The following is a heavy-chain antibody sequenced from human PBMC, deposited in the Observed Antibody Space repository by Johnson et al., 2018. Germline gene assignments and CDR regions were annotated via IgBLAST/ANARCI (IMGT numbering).Heavy chain of an antibody. CDR3: ATGIAVAGAEYSHH. D-gene: IGHD6-19*01. V-gene: IGHV4-59*01. J-gene: IGHJ1*01. CDR2: IYYNGGT. CDR1: GDSISSYY. Sequence: QVQLQESGPGLVKPSETLSLTCTVSGDSISSYYWSWIRQPPGKGLEWIAYIYYNGGTSYNPSLKSRVTISVDTSKNQFSLQLSSVTAADTAVYYCATGIAVAGAEYSHHWGQGTLVTVSS.